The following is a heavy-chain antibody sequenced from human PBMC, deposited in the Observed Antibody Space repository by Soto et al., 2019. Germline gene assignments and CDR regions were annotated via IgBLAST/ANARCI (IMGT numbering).Heavy chain of an antibody. Sequence: ASVKVSCKASGYTFTSYGISWVRQAPGQGLEWMGWISAYNGNTNYAQKLQGRVTRTTDTSTSTAYMELRRLRSDDTAVYYCARVPGRYFDWLLYRFFDYWGQGTLVTVSS. CDR2: ISAYNGNT. D-gene: IGHD3-9*01. V-gene: IGHV1-18*01. J-gene: IGHJ4*02. CDR1: GYTFTSYG. CDR3: ARVPGRYFDWLLYRFFDY.